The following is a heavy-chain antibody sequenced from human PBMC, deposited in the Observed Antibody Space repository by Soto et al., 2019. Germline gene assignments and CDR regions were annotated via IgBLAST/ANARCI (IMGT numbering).Heavy chain of an antibody. V-gene: IGHV4-59*01. CDR1: GGSISSYY. CDR3: ARASSSWTRYYYYGMDV. J-gene: IGHJ6*02. Sequence: SETLSLTCTVPGGSISSYYWSWIRQPPGKGLEWIGYIYYSGSTNYNPSLKSRVTISVDTSKNQFSLKLSSVTAADTAVYYCARASSSWTRYYYYGMDVWGQGTTVTVSS. CDR2: IYYSGST. D-gene: IGHD6-13*01.